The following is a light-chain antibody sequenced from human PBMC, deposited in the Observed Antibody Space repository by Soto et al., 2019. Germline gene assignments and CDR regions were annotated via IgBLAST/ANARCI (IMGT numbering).Light chain of an antibody. CDR3: QQYHIWHTWT. CDR2: GAS. Sequence: IVMTQSPATLSVSPGERATLSCRASQSVSSNLAWYQRKPGQAPRLLIYGASTRANGIPVRISGSGSGTEFTLTISSLQSEDFAFYYCQQYHIWHTWTFGQGTKVDI. V-gene: IGKV3D-15*01. J-gene: IGKJ1*01. CDR1: QSVSSN.